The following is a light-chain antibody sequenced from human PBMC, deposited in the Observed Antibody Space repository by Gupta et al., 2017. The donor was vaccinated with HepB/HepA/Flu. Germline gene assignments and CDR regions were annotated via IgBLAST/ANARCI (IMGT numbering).Light chain of an antibody. V-gene: IGLV1-47*01. CDR1: SSNIGSNY. J-gene: IGLJ3*02. CDR3: AAWDDSLSVFWV. Sequence: QSVLTQPPSASGTPGQRVTISCSGRSSNIGSNYVYWYQQLPGTAPKLLIYRNNQRPSGVPDRFSGSKSGTSASLAISGLRSEDEADYYCAAWDDSLSVFWVFGGGTKLTVL. CDR2: RNN.